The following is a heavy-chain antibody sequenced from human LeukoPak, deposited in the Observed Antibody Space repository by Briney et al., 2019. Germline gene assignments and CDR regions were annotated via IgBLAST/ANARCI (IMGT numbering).Heavy chain of an antibody. Sequence: KPSETLSLPCTVSGGSISSSSYHWGWIRQPPGKGLEWIGSVYYSGSTYNNPSLKSRVTISVDTSKKQFSLKISSVTAADTAVYYCARLRVGATGYFDSWGQGTLVTVSS. J-gene: IGHJ4*02. V-gene: IGHV4-39*01. CDR3: ARLRVGATGYFDS. D-gene: IGHD1-26*01. CDR2: VYYSGST. CDR1: GGSISSSSYH.